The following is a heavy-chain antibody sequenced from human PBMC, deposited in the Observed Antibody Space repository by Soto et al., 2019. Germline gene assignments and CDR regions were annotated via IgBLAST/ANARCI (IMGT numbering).Heavy chain of an antibody. CDR1: GDTFSTYP. CDR3: ARTRIAARPDFSCDLLTYYYFGMDV. CDR2: IIPIFGTS. V-gene: IGHV1-69*01. Sequence: QVQLEQPGAEVKMPGSSVKVSCKASGDTFSTYPISWVRQAPGQGLEWMGGIIPIFGTSTYSQKFQGRVTITADESTSTAYMELSSLRSEDTAVYYCARTRIAARPDFSCDLLTYYYFGMDVWGRGTPVTVSS. D-gene: IGHD6-6*01. J-gene: IGHJ6*02.